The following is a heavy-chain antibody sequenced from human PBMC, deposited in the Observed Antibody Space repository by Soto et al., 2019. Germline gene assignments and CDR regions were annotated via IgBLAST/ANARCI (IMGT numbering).Heavy chain of an antibody. CDR3: AKGDWNRKSYYYYMDV. CDR2: ISGSGGST. D-gene: IGHD1-1*01. J-gene: IGHJ6*03. Sequence: GGSLRLSCAASGFTFSSYAMSWVRQAPGKGLEWVSAISGSGGSTYYADPVKGRFTISRDNSKNTLYLQMNSLRAEDTAVYYCAKGDWNRKSYYYYMDVWGKGTTVTVSS. CDR1: GFTFSSYA. V-gene: IGHV3-23*01.